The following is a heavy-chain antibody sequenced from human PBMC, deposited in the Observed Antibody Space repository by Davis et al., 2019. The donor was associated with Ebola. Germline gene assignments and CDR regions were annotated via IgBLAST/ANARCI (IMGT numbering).Heavy chain of an antibody. CDR2: ITGNGDLT. J-gene: IGHJ6*02. Sequence: PGGSLRLSCAASGFNFSSFAMNWVRQAPGKALEWVSGITGNGDLTYYADSVTGRFTISRDNSKNTLYLQMNSLRVEDTAVYYCAKDGLVGPHYYYYGMDVWGQGTTVTVSS. CDR3: AKDGLVGPHYYYYGMDV. V-gene: IGHV3-23*01. D-gene: IGHD1-26*01. CDR1: GFNFSSFA.